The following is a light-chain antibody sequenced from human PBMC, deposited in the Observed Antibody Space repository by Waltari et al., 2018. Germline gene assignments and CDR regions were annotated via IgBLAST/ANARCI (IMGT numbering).Light chain of an antibody. J-gene: IGLJ3*02. CDR3: SSFTSKRTVV. V-gene: IGLV2-14*03. Sequence: QSALTQPASASGSPGQSIPISCSGSRTDVGDYNYVSWYQQHPGKAPKLLIYDVSKRHSGASNRFSGSKSGNTASLTLSGLQAEDEADYYCSSFTSKRTVVFGGGTKVTVL. CDR1: RTDVGDYNY. CDR2: DVS.